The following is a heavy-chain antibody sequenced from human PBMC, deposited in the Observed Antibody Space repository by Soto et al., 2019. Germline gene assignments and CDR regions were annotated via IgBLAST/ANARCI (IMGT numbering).Heavy chain of an antibody. CDR1: GYSFTNYD. J-gene: IGHJ4*02. CDR3: VRGLWELDY. Sequence: QVQLVQSGAEVKKPGASVKVSCEASGYSFTNYDMNWVRQASGQGLEWMGWMKPNSGNTGYAQNFQGRVTMTRDTPISTSYMELSSLISEDTALYYCVRGLWELDYWGQGTLVTVSS. D-gene: IGHD3-16*01. V-gene: IGHV1-8*01. CDR2: MKPNSGNT.